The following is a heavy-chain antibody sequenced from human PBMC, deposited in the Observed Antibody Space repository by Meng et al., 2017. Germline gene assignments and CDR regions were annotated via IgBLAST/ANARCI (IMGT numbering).Heavy chain of an antibody. D-gene: IGHD3-10*01. Sequence: SVKVSCKASGGTFSSYAISWVRQAPGQGLEWMGGIIPIFGTANYAQKFQGRVTITADKSTSTAYMELSGLRSEDTAVYYCARTIFGRSGSQIREIDYWGQGTLVTVSS. CDR2: IIPIFGTA. J-gene: IGHJ4*02. CDR3: ARTIFGRSGSQIREIDY. V-gene: IGHV1-69*06. CDR1: GGTFSSYA.